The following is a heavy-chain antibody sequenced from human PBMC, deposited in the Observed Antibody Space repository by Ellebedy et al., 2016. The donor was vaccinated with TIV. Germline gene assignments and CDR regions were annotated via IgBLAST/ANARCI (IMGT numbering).Heavy chain of an antibody. J-gene: IGHJ6*02. CDR3: ARGAVRFLEWLYGMDV. Sequence: GESLKISCAASGFTFSSYWMHWVRQAPGKGLVWVSRINSDGSSTSYADSVKGRFTISRDNAKNSLYLQMNSLRDEDTAVYYCARGAVRFLEWLYGMDVWGQGTTVTVSS. D-gene: IGHD3-3*01. CDR2: INSDGSST. CDR1: GFTFSSYW. V-gene: IGHV3-74*01.